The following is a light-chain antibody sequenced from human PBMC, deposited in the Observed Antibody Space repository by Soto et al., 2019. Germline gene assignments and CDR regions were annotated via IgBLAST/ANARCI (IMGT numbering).Light chain of an antibody. CDR3: SSYAGSLYV. J-gene: IGLJ1*01. CDR2: EVT. V-gene: IGLV2-8*01. CDR1: SSDVGGYNY. Sequence: QSALTQPPSASGSPGQSVTISCTGTSSDVGGYNYVSWYQQHSGKAPKLMIVEVTTRPSGVPDRFSGSKSGNTAYLTVSGIQAEDEADYYCSSYAGSLYVFGTGTKVTVL.